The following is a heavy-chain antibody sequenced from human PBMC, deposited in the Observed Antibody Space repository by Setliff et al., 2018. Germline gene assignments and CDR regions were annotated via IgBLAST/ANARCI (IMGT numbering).Heavy chain of an antibody. CDR2: INPGNGNT. Sequence: VKVSCKASGYTFTDYAMHWVRQAPGQRLEWMGWINPGNGNTKYSQKFQGRVTITRDTSASTAYMELSSLRSEDTAIYYCANAEVVVAPWGQGTLVTVSS. CDR3: ANAEVVVAP. D-gene: IGHD2-15*01. J-gene: IGHJ4*02. CDR1: GYTFTDYA. V-gene: IGHV1-3*01.